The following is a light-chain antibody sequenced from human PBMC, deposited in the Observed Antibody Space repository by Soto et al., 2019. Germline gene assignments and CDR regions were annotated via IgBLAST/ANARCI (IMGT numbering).Light chain of an antibody. CDR1: QSINIY. J-gene: IGKJ2*01. V-gene: IGKV1-39*01. Sequence: IQLTQSPSSLSASVGDRVTLTCRASQSINIYLNWYQQKPGKAPTLLIYAASSLQSGVPSRFSGGRSRTDFTLTISSLQTEDFATDYCQQSYRSPYTFGQGTKLEI. CDR2: AAS. CDR3: QQSYRSPYT.